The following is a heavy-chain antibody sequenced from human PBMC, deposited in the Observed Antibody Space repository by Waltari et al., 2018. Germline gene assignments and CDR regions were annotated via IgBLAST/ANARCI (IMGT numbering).Heavy chain of an antibody. CDR3: ARDSGGMWSAGLDY. Sequence: EVQLVESGGGLVKPGGSLRLSCAASGFTFSSYSMNWVRQAPGKGLEWVSSISSSSSYIYYADSVKGRFTISRDNAKNSLYLQMNSLRAEDTAVYYCARDSGGMWSAGLDYWGQGTLVTVSS. J-gene: IGHJ4*02. CDR1: GFTFSSYS. CDR2: ISSSSSYI. D-gene: IGHD2-15*01. V-gene: IGHV3-21*01.